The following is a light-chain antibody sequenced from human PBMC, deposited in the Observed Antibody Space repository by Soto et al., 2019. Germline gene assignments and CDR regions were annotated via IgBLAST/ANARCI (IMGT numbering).Light chain of an antibody. J-gene: IGLJ2*01. V-gene: IGLV1-47*01. CDR1: SSNIGSNY. CDR2: RNN. Sequence: QSVLTQPPSASGTPGQRVTIACSGSSSNIGSNYVYWYQQLPGTARKLLIYRNNQLPSGVPDRFSGSKSDTSASLAISGLRSEDEADYYCAAWDDRLSGVVFGGVTKLTVL. CDR3: AAWDDRLSGVV.